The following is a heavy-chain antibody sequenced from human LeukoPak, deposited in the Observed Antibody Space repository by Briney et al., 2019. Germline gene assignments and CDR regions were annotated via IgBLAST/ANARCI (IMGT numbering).Heavy chain of an antibody. Sequence: GGSLRLSCAASGFTFSSYWMHWVRQAPGEGLVWVARITSDGSSTSHADSVKGRFTISRDNAKNTLYLQMNSLRAEDTAVYYRARDYAVGESFDIWGHGTLVTVSS. CDR3: ARDYAVGESFDI. CDR1: GFTFSSYW. D-gene: IGHD3-16*01. J-gene: IGHJ3*02. CDR2: ITSDGSST. V-gene: IGHV3-74*01.